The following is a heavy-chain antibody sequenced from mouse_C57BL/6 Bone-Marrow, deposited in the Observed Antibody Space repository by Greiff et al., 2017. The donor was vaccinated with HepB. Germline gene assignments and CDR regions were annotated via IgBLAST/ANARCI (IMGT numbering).Heavy chain of an antibody. J-gene: IGHJ3*01. D-gene: IGHD2-2*01. Sequence: VKLMESGPGLVKPSQSLFLTCSITGFPITSGYYWIWIRQSPGKPLEWMGYITHSGETFYNPSLQSPISITRETSKNQFFLQVNYVTTEDTAMYYGAGGGGGYDVGWFAYWGQGTLVTVSA. CDR1: GFPITSGYY. CDR2: ITHSGET. V-gene: IGHV12-3*01. CDR3: AGGGGGYDVGWFAY.